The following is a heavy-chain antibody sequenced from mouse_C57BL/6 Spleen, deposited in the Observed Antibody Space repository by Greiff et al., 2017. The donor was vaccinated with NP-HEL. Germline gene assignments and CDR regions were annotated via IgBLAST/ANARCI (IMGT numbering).Heavy chain of an antibody. Sequence: QVQLQQPGAELVRPGTSVKLSCKASGYTFTSYWMHWVKQRPGQGLEWIGVIDPSDSYTNYNQKFKGKATLTVDTSSSTAYMQLSSLTSEDSAVYYCARLYYYGSSYYAMDYWGQGTSVTVS. CDR1: GYTFTSYW. V-gene: IGHV1-59*01. CDR3: ARLYYYGSSYYAMDY. CDR2: IDPSDSYT. J-gene: IGHJ4*01. D-gene: IGHD1-1*01.